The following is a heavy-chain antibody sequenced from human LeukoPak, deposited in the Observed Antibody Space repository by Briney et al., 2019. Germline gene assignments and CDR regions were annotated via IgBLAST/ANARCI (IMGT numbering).Heavy chain of an antibody. Sequence: PSETLSLTCTVSGVSISSSNSYWGWIRQPPGKGLEWIGSIYYSGNTYYNASLKGQVSISIDTSKNQFSLRLTSVTAADTAVYYCARQTGSGLFILPGGQGTLVTVSS. CDR3: ARQTGSGLFILP. J-gene: IGHJ4*02. CDR1: GVSISSSNSY. D-gene: IGHD3/OR15-3a*01. CDR2: IYYSGNT. V-gene: IGHV4-39*01.